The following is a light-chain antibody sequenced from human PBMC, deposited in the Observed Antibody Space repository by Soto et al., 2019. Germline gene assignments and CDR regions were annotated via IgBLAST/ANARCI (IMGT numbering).Light chain of an antibody. CDR1: QSISSY. CDR3: QQGSTTPIT. Sequence: DIPITHSPSPPSPSVEELFTITCRASQSISSYLNWYQQKPGKAPKLLIYAASSLQSGVPSRFSGSGSGTDFTLTISSLQPEDFSTYYCQQGSTTPITFGLGTRLE. CDR2: AAS. J-gene: IGKJ5*01. V-gene: IGKV1-39*01.